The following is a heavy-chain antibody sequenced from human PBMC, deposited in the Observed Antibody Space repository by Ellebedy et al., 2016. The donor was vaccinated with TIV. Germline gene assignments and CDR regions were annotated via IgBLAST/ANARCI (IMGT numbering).Heavy chain of an antibody. D-gene: IGHD2-21*02. CDR1: GFKFDDYA. V-gene: IGHV3-9*01. CDR2: INWNSGRI. J-gene: IGHJ6*02. CDR3: AKDIRYCGGDCYEVDYFYGMHV. Sequence: SLKISCAASGFKFDDYAMHWVRQAPGRGLEWVSGINWNSGRIDYADSVKGRFTVSRDNAKNSLYLQMNSLRPEDTAFYFCAKDIRYCGGDCYEVDYFYGMHVWGQGTTVIVSS.